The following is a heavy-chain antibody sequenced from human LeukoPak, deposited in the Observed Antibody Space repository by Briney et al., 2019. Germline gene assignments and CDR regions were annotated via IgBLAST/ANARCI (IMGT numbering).Heavy chain of an antibody. Sequence: GRSLRLSCTASGFTFSSYGMHWVRQAPGKGLEWVAVISYDGSNKDYADSVKGRFTIFRDNSKNTVYLQMNSLRVEDTAVYYCAKSLYGGCDYWGQGTVVTVSS. CDR2: ISYDGSNK. D-gene: IGHD3-16*02. CDR3: AKSLYGGCDY. CDR1: GFTFSSYG. J-gene: IGHJ4*02. V-gene: IGHV3-30*18.